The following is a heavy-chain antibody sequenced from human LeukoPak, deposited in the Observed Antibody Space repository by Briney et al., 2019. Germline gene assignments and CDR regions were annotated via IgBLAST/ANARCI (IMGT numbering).Heavy chain of an antibody. CDR2: IYYSGST. V-gene: IGHV4-59*08. CDR1: GGSISSYY. CDR3: ARGGDAFDI. Sequence: PPETLCLTCTVSGGSISSYYWSWIRQPPGKGLEWIGYIYYSGSTNYNPSLKSRVTISVDTSKNQFSLKLSSVTAADTAVYYCARGGDAFDIWGQGTMVTVSS. J-gene: IGHJ3*02.